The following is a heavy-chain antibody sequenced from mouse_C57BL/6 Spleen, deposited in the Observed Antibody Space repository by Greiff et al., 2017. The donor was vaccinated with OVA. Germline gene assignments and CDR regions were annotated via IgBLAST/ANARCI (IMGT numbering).Heavy chain of an antibody. CDR3: ANYYGSSSFDY. Sequence: VKLQESGPELVKPGASVKISCKASGYAFSSSWMNWVKQRPGKGLEWIGRIYPGDGDTNYNGKFKGKATLTADKSSSTAYMQLSSLTSEDSAVYFCANYYGSSSFDYWGQGTTLTVSS. V-gene: IGHV1-82*01. CDR2: IYPGDGDT. CDR1: GYAFSSSW. J-gene: IGHJ2*01. D-gene: IGHD1-1*01.